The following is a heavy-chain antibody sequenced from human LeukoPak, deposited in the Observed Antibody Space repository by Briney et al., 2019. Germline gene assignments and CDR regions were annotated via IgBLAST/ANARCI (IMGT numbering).Heavy chain of an antibody. CDR3: ARAKQWLVQLFYSGMDV. CDR1: GFIFSDYT. CDR2: ISSSSSYI. J-gene: IGHJ6*02. V-gene: IGHV3-21*01. Sequence: KPGGSLRLSCAGSGFIFSDYTMNWVRQAPGKGLEWVSSISSSSSYISYVDSVKGRFTISRDNAKNSLYLQMNSLRAEDTAVYYCARAKQWLVQLFYSGMDVWGQGTTVTVTS. D-gene: IGHD6-19*01.